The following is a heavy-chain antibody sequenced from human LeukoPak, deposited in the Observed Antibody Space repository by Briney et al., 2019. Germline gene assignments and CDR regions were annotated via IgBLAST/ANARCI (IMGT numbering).Heavy chain of an antibody. CDR1: GFTFSSYG. Sequence: PGGSLRLSCAASGFTFSSYGMHWVRQAPGKGLEWVAVISYDGSNKYYADSVKGRFTISRDNSKNTLYLQMNSLRAEDTAVYYCANAPGYCSSTSCHPYFDYWGQGTLVTVSS. CDR2: ISYDGSNK. J-gene: IGHJ4*02. D-gene: IGHD2-2*01. CDR3: ANAPGYCSSTSCHPYFDY. V-gene: IGHV3-30*18.